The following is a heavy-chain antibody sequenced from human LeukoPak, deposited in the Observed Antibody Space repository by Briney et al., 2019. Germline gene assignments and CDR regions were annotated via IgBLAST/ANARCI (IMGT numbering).Heavy chain of an antibody. Sequence: GGSLRLSCAASGFTSSTDWMHWVRQAPGKGLLWVSRINTDGSSTIYAGSVKGRFTISRDNAKNTLYLQMNSLRAEDTAVYYCARPGAVAAHFDYWGQGTLVTVSS. CDR3: ARPGAVAAHFDY. J-gene: IGHJ4*02. CDR2: INTDGSST. D-gene: IGHD6-19*01. V-gene: IGHV3-74*01. CDR1: GFTSSTDW.